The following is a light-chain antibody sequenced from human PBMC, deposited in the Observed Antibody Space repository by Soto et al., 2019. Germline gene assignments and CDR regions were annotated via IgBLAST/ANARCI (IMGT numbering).Light chain of an antibody. Sequence: EIVLTQSPGTLSLSPGERATLSCRASQSVSSSYLAWYQQKPGQAPRLLIYGASSRATGIPDRFSGSGSGTDFTLTNSRLEREDFAVYYCQQYGSSPPLTFGGGTKVAIK. CDR2: GAS. V-gene: IGKV3-20*01. J-gene: IGKJ4*01. CDR1: QSVSSSY. CDR3: QQYGSSPPLT.